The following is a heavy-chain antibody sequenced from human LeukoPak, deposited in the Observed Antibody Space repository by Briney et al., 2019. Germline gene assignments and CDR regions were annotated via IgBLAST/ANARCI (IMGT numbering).Heavy chain of an antibody. J-gene: IGHJ4*02. CDR3: ARAISYYDFWSGYLDPPYYFDY. Sequence: PSETLSLTCTVSGGSISSRGYYWSWIRQPPGKGLEWIGSIYYSGSTYYNPSLKSRVNISVDTSKNQFSLKLSSVTAADTAVYYCARAISYYDFWSGYLDPPYYFDYWGQGTLVTVSS. V-gene: IGHV4-39*07. CDR2: IYYSGST. D-gene: IGHD3-3*01. CDR1: GGSISSRGYY.